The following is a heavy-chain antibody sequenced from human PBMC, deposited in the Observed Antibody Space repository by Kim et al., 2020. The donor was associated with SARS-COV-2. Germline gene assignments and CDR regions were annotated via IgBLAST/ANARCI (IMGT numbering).Heavy chain of an antibody. V-gene: IGHV4-34*01. D-gene: IGHD3-9*01. CDR2: INHSGST. J-gene: IGHJ2*01. CDR3: ARHYYDILTGSYKGRWSTYWYFDL. Sequence: SETLSLTCAVYGGSFSGYYWSWIRQPPGKGLEWIGEINHSGSTSYNPSLKSRVTISVNTSKNQFSLKLSSVTAADTAVYYCARHYYDILTGSYKGRWSTYWYFDLWGRGTLVTVSS. CDR1: GGSFSGYY.